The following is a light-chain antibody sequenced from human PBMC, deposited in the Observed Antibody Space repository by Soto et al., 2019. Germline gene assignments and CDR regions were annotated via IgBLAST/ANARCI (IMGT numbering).Light chain of an antibody. CDR1: SSDVGGYNY. Sequence: QSALTQPASVSGSPGQSITISCTGTSSDVGGYNYVSWYQQHPGKAPKLMIYDVSNRPSGVSNRFSGSKSGNTASLTISGLHAEDEADYYCSSYTSSSTLDVFGGGTKLTVL. CDR3: SSYTSSSTLDV. V-gene: IGLV2-14*01. CDR2: DVS. J-gene: IGLJ2*01.